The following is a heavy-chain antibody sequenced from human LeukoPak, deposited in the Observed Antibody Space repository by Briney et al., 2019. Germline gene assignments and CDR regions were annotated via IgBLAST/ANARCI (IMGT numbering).Heavy chain of an antibody. Sequence: SETLSLTCTVSGGSISSGSYYWGYIRQPPQKGLEWIGSVYYSGSTYYNPSLKSRVTISVDTSKNQFSLKLSSVTAADTAVYYCARQGLWELPTFDSWGQGALVSVSS. CDR2: VYYSGST. J-gene: IGHJ4*02. D-gene: IGHD1-26*01. V-gene: IGHV4-39*01. CDR3: ARQGLWELPTFDS. CDR1: GGSISSGSYY.